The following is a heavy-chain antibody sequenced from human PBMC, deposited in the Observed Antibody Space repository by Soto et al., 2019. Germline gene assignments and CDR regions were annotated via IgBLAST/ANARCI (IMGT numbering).Heavy chain of an antibody. CDR2: ISAYNGNT. Sequence: QVQLVQSGAEVKKPGASVKVSCKASGYTFTSYGISWVRQAPGQGLEWMGWISAYNGNTNYAQKLQGRVTMTTDTSTSTAYRELRSLRSDDTAVYYCARDHGYSSSWDYYYGMDVWGQGTTVTVSS. CDR1: GYTFTSYG. CDR3: ARDHGYSSSWDYYYGMDV. J-gene: IGHJ6*02. D-gene: IGHD6-13*01. V-gene: IGHV1-18*01.